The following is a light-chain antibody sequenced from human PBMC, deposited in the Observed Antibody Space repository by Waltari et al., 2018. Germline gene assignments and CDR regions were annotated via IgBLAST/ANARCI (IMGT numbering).Light chain of an antibody. CDR2: GAS. CDR1: ESITTHF. J-gene: IGKJ5*01. Sequence: EIVLTQSPVTLSLSPGERATPSCRASESITTHFIAWYQPKPGQAPRLLIHGASIRATGISDFFSGSGSGTDFTLTISRLEPEDFAVYYCQHYGRSAITFGQGTRLDIK. CDR3: QHYGRSAIT. V-gene: IGKV3-20*01.